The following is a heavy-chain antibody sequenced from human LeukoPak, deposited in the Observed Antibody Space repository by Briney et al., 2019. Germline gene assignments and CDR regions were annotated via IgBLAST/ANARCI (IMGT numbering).Heavy chain of an antibody. CDR1: GFTFSSYA. CDR2: ISGSGGST. CDR3: AKDGYYYDSSGYK. J-gene: IGHJ4*02. Sequence: GGSLRLSCAASGFTFSSYAMSWVRQAPGKGLEWVSAISGSGGSTYYADSVKGRFTISRDNSENTLYLQMNSLRAEDTAVYYCAKDGYYYDSSGYKWGQGTLVTVSS. D-gene: IGHD3-22*01. V-gene: IGHV3-23*01.